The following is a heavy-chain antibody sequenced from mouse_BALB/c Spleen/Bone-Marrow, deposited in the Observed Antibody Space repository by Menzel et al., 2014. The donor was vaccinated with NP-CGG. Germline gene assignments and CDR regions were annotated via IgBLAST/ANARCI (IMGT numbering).Heavy chain of an antibody. V-gene: IGHV1-9*01. CDR1: GYTFSSYW. CDR2: ILLGSGST. D-gene: IGHD1-1*01. Sequence: VQLQQSGAELMKPGASVKISCKAIGYTFSSYWIGRVKQRPGHGLEWIGEILLGSGSTNYNEKFKDKATFTADTSSNTAYXXXXSXXSEDSAVYYCARGGYGSSPYYYAMDYWGQGTSVTVSS. J-gene: IGHJ4*01. CDR3: ARGGYGSSPYYYAMDY.